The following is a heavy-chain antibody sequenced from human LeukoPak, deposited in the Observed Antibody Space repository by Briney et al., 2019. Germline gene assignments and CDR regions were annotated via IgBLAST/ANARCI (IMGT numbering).Heavy chain of an antibody. Sequence: GGSLRLSCAASGFTFSNYGMHWVRQAPGKGLGWVAVISYDGSMKYYADSVKGRFTISRDNSKNTLFLQMNSLRAEDTAVYYCASDRSGEFSHFDYWGQGTLVTVSS. CDR1: GFTFSNYG. J-gene: IGHJ4*02. CDR3: ASDRSGEFSHFDY. D-gene: IGHD7-27*01. CDR2: ISYDGSMK. V-gene: IGHV3-30*03.